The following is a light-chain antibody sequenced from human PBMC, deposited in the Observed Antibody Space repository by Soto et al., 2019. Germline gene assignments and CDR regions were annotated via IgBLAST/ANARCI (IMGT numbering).Light chain of an antibody. CDR1: QTLLYSSNNKNY. J-gene: IGKJ2*01. CDR3: QQFYNTPYT. Sequence: DIVMTQSPDSLAVSLGERATINCKSSQTLLYSSNNKNYLVWYQHKPGQPPKLLISWASTRESGVPDRFSGSGSGPDFTLTISSLQAEDVAVYYCQQFYNTPYTFGQGTKLEIK. CDR2: WAS. V-gene: IGKV4-1*01.